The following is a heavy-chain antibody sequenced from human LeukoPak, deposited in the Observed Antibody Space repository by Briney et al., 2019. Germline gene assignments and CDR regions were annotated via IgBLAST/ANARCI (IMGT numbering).Heavy chain of an antibody. CDR3: ARGRYYYDSSGYYPRHYFDY. J-gene: IGHJ4*02. CDR2: IIPIFGTA. CDR1: GGTFSSYA. Sequence: SVKVPCKASGGTFSSYAISWVRQAPGQGLEWMGGIIPIFGTANYAQKFQGRVTITTDESTSTAYMELSSLRSEDTAVYYCARGRYYYDSSGYYPRHYFDYWGQGTLVTVSS. D-gene: IGHD3-22*01. V-gene: IGHV1-69*05.